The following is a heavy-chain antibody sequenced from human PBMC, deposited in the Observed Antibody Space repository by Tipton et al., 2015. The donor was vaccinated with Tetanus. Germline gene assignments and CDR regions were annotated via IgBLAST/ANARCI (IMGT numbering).Heavy chain of an antibody. D-gene: IGHD3-10*01. CDR1: GYTFTRYG. CDR2: ISGYNGNT. Sequence: VQSGPEVKKPGASVKVSCKASGYTFTRYGLTWVRQAPGQGPEWMGWISGYNGNTNYAPKFQGRVTMTTDTTTNTAYMELRSLRSDDTAVYYCARDYFGSGSNYYFDYWGQGSQVSVSS. V-gene: IGHV1-18*01. CDR3: ARDYFGSGSNYYFDY. J-gene: IGHJ4*02.